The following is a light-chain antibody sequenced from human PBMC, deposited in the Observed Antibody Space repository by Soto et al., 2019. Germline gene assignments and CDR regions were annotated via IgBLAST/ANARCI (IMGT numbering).Light chain of an antibody. Sequence: IVLAQSPATLSVSPGERATLSCRASQSVSSNLAWHQQRPGQAPRLLIYGASTRATGVPARFSGGGSGTEFTLTISRLEPEDFAVYYCQQYGSSGTFGQGTKVE. CDR1: QSVSSN. CDR3: QQYGSSGT. J-gene: IGKJ1*01. V-gene: IGKV3D-15*01. CDR2: GAS.